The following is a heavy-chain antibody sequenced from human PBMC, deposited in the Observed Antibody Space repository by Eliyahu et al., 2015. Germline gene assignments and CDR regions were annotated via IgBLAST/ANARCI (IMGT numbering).Heavy chain of an antibody. CDR1: GGSISSYY. D-gene: IGHD3-10*01. Sequence: QVQLQESGPGLVKPSETLSLTCTVSGGSISSYYWSWIRQPPGKGLEWIGYIYTSGSTNYNPPLKSRVTISVDTSKNQFSLKLSSVTAADTAVYYCARSNVVLWFGELLSGYFQHWGQGTLVTVSS. CDR3: ARSNVVLWFGELLSGYFQH. V-gene: IGHV4-4*09. CDR2: IYTSGST. J-gene: IGHJ1*01.